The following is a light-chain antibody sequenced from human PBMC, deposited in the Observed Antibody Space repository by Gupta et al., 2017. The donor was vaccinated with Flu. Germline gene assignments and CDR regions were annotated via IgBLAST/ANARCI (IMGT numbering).Light chain of an antibody. J-gene: IGKJ4*01. V-gene: IGKV3-15*01. CDR2: GAS. CDR1: QSVRYD. CDR3: QQYNDWPLT. Sequence: EIVITQSPASLSVSPGERVTLSCRASQSVRYDLAWYRQKPGQAPRLLIYGASTRATGIPGRISGSGSGTEFALTISSLQSEDFAFYYCQQYNDWPLTFGGGTKVEMK.